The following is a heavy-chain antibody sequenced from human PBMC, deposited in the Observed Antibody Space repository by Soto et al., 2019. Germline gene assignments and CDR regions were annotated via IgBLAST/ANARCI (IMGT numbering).Heavy chain of an antibody. V-gene: IGHV1-46*01. Sequence: ASVKVSCKASGYTFTSYYMHWVRQAPGQGLEWMGIINPSGGSTSYAQKFQGRVTMTRDTSTSTVYMELSSLRSEDTAVYYCAREWSYAYVWGSYRFDPWGQGTLVTVSS. CDR2: INPSGGST. J-gene: IGHJ5*02. CDR1: GYTFTSYY. CDR3: AREWSYAYVWGSYRFDP. D-gene: IGHD3-16*02.